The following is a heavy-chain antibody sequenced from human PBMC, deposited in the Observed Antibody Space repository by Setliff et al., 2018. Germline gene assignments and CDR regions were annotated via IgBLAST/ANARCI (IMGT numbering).Heavy chain of an antibody. CDR2: IYHSGST. V-gene: IGHV4-39*07. J-gene: IGHJ4*02. Sequence: SETLSLTCTVSGGSISRSSYYWGWIRQPPGKGLEWIGSIYHSGSTNYNPSLKSRVTISVDTSKNQFSLKLSSVTAADTAVYYCARQPEGGYYDSSGYYGMAPYYFDYWGQGTLVTVSS. CDR1: GGSISRSSYY. D-gene: IGHD3-22*01. CDR3: ARQPEGGYYDSSGYYGMAPYYFDY.